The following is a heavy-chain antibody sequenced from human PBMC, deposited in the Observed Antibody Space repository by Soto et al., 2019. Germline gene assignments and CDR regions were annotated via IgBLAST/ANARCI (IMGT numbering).Heavy chain of an antibody. D-gene: IGHD6-6*01. V-gene: IGHV4-59*12. Sequence: SETHSLTSTVSGGNIRSYYWSWIRQPPGKGLEWIGYIYSSGSTNYNPSLKSRVTISVDTSKNMVYLQMNSLRAEDTAVYYCARDRPGPQHYFDYWGLGNMVTVSS. CDR1: GGNIRSYY. J-gene: IGHJ4*02. CDR3: ARDRPGPQHYFDY. CDR2: IYSSGST.